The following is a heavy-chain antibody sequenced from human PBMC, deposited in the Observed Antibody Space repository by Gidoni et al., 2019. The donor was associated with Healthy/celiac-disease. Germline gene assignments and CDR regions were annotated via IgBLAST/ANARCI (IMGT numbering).Heavy chain of an antibody. V-gene: IGHV4-31*03. J-gene: IGHJ4*02. D-gene: IGHD6-13*01. Sequence: QVQLQESGPGLVKPSQTLSLTCTVSGGSISIGGYYWSWIRQHPGKGLEWIGYIYYSGSTYYNPSLKSRVTISVDTSKNQFSLKLSSVTAADTAVYYCARSSSWNSPFFDYWGQGTLVTVSS. CDR2: IYYSGST. CDR3: ARSSSWNSPFFDY. CDR1: GGSISIGGYY.